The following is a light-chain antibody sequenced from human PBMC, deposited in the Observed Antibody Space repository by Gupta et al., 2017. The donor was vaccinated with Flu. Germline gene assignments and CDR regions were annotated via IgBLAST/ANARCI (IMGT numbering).Light chain of an antibody. CDR3: QQYRSSPWT. CDR2: KAS. CDR1: QTIDSR. Sequence: PSTLSASVGDRVTITCRASQTIDSRLAWYQKKPGRAPKSLIYKASSLETGVPSRFSGSGSGTEFSLTISSLQPDDFATYYCQQYRSSPWTFGQGTKVEIK. J-gene: IGKJ1*01. V-gene: IGKV1-5*03.